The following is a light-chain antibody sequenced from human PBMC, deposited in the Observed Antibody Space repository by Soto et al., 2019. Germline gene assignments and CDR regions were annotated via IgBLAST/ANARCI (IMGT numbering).Light chain of an antibody. J-gene: IGKJ5*01. CDR1: QTISSW. Sequence: DIQMTQSPSSLSASVGDRVTITCRASQTISSWLAWYQQKPGKAPKLLIYKASTLKSGVPSRFSGSGSGTDFTLTIARLEPEDFAVYYCQEYDGAPITFGPGTRLEIK. CDR3: QEYDGAPIT. V-gene: IGKV1-5*03. CDR2: KAS.